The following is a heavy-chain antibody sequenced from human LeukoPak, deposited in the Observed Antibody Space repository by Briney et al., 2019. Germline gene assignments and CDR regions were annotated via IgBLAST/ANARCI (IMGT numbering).Heavy chain of an antibody. CDR2: IWYDGSNK. Sequence: TGGSLRLSCAASGFTFSSYGMHWVRQAPGKGLEWVAVIWYDGSNKYYADSVKGRFTISRDNSKNTLYLQMNSLRAEDTAVYYCARVGAVAVDAYYFDYWGQGTLVTVSS. D-gene: IGHD6-19*01. CDR3: ARVGAVAVDAYYFDY. V-gene: IGHV3-33*01. J-gene: IGHJ4*02. CDR1: GFTFSSYG.